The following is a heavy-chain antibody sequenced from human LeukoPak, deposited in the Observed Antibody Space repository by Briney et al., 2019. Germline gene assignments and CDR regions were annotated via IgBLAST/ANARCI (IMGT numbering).Heavy chain of an antibody. D-gene: IGHD3-9*01. CDR2: IIPILGTA. CDR1: GRTSISYT. V-gene: IGHV1-69*08. CDR3: ACISELSHYDILSGYPYY. J-gene: IGHJ4*02. Sequence: SVKVSCKASGRTSISYTISWVRQAPGRRLEWLGSIIPILGTANYAQKVEGRVTITADEATSIAYMELGSLSTEDTAVYYWACISELSHYDILSGYPYYWGQGTLVTVAS.